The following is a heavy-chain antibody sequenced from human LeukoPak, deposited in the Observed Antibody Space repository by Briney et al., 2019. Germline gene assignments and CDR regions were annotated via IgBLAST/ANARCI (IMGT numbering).Heavy chain of an antibody. CDR1: GYTFTSYG. V-gene: IGHV1-2*02. D-gene: IGHD5-24*01. CDR3: ARDGEMATPTFDY. J-gene: IGHJ4*02. Sequence: ASVKVSCKASGYTFTSYGISWVRQAPGQGLEWMGWINPNSGGTNYAQKFQGRVTMTRDTSISTAYMELSRLRSDDTAVYYCARDGEMATPTFDYWGQGTLVTVSS. CDR2: INPNSGGT.